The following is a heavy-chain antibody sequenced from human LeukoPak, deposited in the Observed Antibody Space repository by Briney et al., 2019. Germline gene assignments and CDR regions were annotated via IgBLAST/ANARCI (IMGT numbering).Heavy chain of an antibody. CDR2: INHSGST. Sequence: SETLSLTCAVYGGSFSGYYWSWIRQPPGKGLEWIGEINHSGSTNYNPSLKSRVTISVDTSKNQFSLKLSSVTAAGTAVYYCARVVGAALDYWGQGTLVTVSS. CDR1: GGSFSGYY. J-gene: IGHJ4*02. D-gene: IGHD1-26*01. CDR3: ARVVGAALDY. V-gene: IGHV4-34*01.